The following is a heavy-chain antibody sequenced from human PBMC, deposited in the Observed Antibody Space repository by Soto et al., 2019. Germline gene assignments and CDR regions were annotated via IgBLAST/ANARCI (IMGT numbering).Heavy chain of an antibody. V-gene: IGHV3-64*07. Sequence: EMQLVESGGGVVQPGGSLRLSCAASGFTFRTYARHWVRQAPGRGLEYVSLSYSNGGGTDYADYVRGRFTITRENSKEMLYLRMDRLRAEDTAVYFCARKIIKLYMDVWGKGTAVTVSS. D-gene: IGHD3-10*01. CDR1: GFTFRTYA. CDR2: SYSNGGGT. J-gene: IGHJ6*03. CDR3: ARKIIKLYMDV.